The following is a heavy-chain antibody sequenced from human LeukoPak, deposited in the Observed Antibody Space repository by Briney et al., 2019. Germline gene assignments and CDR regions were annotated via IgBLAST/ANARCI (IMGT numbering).Heavy chain of an antibody. J-gene: IGHJ4*02. CDR1: GSNFTSYW. D-gene: IGHD6-6*01. CDR2: IYPGDSDT. CDR3: ARLLGQLAHMAFDY. Sequence: GESLQISCKGSGSNFTSYWIGWVRQMPGKGLEWMGIIYPGDSDTRYSPSFQGQVTLSADKSISTAYLQWSSLKASDTAVYYCARLLGQLAHMAFDYWGQGTLVTVSS. V-gene: IGHV5-51*01.